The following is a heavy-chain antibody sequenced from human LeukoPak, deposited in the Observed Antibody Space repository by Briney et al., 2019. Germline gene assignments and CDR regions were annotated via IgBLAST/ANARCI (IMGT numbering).Heavy chain of an antibody. Sequence: RTGGSLRLSCAASGFTFSDYWMHWVRQAPGKGLEWVSSISSSSSYIYYADSVKGRFTISRDNAKNSLYLQMNSLRAEDTAVYYCARASYCGGDCYSGPFDYWGQGTLVTVSS. CDR1: GFTFSDYW. D-gene: IGHD2-21*02. CDR2: ISSSSSYI. V-gene: IGHV3-21*01. CDR3: ARASYCGGDCYSGPFDY. J-gene: IGHJ4*02.